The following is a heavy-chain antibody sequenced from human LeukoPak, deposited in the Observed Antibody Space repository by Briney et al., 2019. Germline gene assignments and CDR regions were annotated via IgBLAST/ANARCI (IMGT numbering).Heavy chain of an antibody. CDR2: TYTGGNS. J-gene: IGHJ3*02. V-gene: IGHV3-53*01. D-gene: IGHD3-22*01. CDR3: ARGGRGSAAVVAPRSFDI. CDR1: GFTFSSYA. Sequence: GGSLRPSCAASGFTFSSYAMSWVRQAPGKGLEWVSVTYTGGNSYYAGSVKGRFIISRDISKNTLYLQMNSLRAEDSALYYCARGGRGSAAVVAPRSFDIWGQGTMVTVSS.